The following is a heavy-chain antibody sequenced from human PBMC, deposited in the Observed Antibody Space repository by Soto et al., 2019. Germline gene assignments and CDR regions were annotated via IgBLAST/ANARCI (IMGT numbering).Heavy chain of an antibody. J-gene: IGHJ6*03. V-gene: IGHV1-2*04. CDR3: ARGGPPRGDFWSGYYPHEYYYYYMDV. D-gene: IGHD3-3*01. Sequence: ASVKVSCKASGYTFTGYYMHWVRQAPGQGLEWMGWINPNSGGTNYAQKFQGWVTMTRDTSISTAYMELSGLRSGDTAVYYCARGGPPRGDFWSGYYPHEYYYYYMDVWGKGTTVTSP. CDR1: GYTFTGYY. CDR2: INPNSGGT.